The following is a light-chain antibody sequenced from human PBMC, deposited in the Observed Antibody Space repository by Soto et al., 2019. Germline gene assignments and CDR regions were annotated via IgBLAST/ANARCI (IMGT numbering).Light chain of an antibody. CDR2: EVS. J-gene: IGLJ1*01. CDR3: SSYTGSSTLDV. CDR1: SSDVGGYNY. V-gene: IGLV2-14*01. Sequence: QSALTQPASVSGSPGPSIIISCAGTSSDVGGYNYVSWYQQHPGKAPKLMIYEVSNRPSGVSNRFSGYKSGNTASLTISGLQTEDEADYYCSSYTGSSTLDVFGTGTKVTVL.